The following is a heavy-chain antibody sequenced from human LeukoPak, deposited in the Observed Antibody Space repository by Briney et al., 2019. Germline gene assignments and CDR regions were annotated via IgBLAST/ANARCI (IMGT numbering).Heavy chain of an antibody. Sequence: SETLSLTCTVSGGSVSSGSYYWSWIRQHPGKGLEWIGYIYYSGSTYYNPSLKSRVTISVDTSKNQFSLKLSSVTAADTAVYYCARMKYGDYWFDPWGQGTLVTVSS. D-gene: IGHD4-17*01. CDR1: GGSVSSGSYY. CDR2: IYYSGST. V-gene: IGHV4-31*03. CDR3: ARMKYGDYWFDP. J-gene: IGHJ5*02.